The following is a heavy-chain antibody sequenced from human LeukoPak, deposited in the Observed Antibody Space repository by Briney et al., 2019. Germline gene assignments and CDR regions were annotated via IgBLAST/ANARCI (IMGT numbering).Heavy chain of an antibody. D-gene: IGHD3/OR15-3a*01. Sequence: ASVKVSCKASGYTFTNYGISWVRQAPGQGLEWMGWISANNDNTNYARKFQGRVTMTTDTSTSTAYMELRSLRSDDTAVYYCAREGDFLTGYWDHWGQGTLVIVSS. CDR3: AREGDFLTGYWDH. V-gene: IGHV1-18*04. CDR1: GYTFTNYG. CDR2: ISANNDNT. J-gene: IGHJ4*02.